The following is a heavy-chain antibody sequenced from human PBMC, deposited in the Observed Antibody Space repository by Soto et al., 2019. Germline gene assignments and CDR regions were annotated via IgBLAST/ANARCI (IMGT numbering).Heavy chain of an antibody. J-gene: IGHJ4*02. V-gene: IGHV4-39*01. D-gene: IGHD3-16*01. Sequence: SNTLSLTCTVSEGSISSSSYYWAWIRQPPGKGLEWIGSIYYSGSTYYTPSLQSRVAISVETSKNQFSLTLNSVTAADTAVYYCGRRTVNIRTLYNGHKTNCFDYCVRGTQATGYS. CDR2: IYYSGST. CDR3: GRRTVNIRTLYNGHKTNCFDY. CDR1: EGSISSSSYY.